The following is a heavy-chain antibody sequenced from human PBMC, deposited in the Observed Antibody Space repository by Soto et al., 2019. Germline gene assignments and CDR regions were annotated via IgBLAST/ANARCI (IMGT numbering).Heavy chain of an antibody. V-gene: IGHV1-18*01. D-gene: IGHD6-6*01. CDR1: GYTFTNYG. J-gene: IGHJ6*03. CDR3: SRARQLVGYFYYYMDV. CDR2: ISAYNGNT. Sequence: QVQLLQSGAEVKKPGASVKVSCKASGYTFTNYGITWVRQAPGQGLEWMGWISAYNGNTHYTQRPQGRVTMPTDRSTSTAYMELRGLRSVHTAVYYCSRARQLVGYFYYYMDVWGKGTTVTVSS.